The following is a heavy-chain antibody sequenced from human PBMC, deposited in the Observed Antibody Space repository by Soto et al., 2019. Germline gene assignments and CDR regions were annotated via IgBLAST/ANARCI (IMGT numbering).Heavy chain of an antibody. J-gene: IGHJ4*02. CDR3: AKDKRGWGSGYRVY. CDR1: GFSVGDMY. CDR2: LYSGGTT. Sequence: GGSLRLSCTVSGFSVGDMYMNWVRQAPGKGLEWVSVLYSGGTTYYADSVKGRFTISRDNSKNTLYLQMNSLRAEDTAVYYCAKDKRGWGSGYRVYWGQGTMVTVYS. D-gene: IGHD3-22*01. V-gene: IGHV3-53*01.